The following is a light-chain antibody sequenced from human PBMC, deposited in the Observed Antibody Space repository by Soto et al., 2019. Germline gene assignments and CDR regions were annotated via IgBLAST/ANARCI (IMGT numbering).Light chain of an antibody. CDR1: QSVSSGY. V-gene: IGKV3-20*01. CDR2: GAS. CDR3: QQYGTSPWT. Sequence: EIVLTQSPGTLSLSPGERATLSCRASQSVSSGYLAWYQQKPGQAPRLLISGASTRASGFPHRFSGNGSGTDFTLTISRLEPEDFAVYYCQQYGTSPWTFGQGTKVEIK. J-gene: IGKJ1*01.